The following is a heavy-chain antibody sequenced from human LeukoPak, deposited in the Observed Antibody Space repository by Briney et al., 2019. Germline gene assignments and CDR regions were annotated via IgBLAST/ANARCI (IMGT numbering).Heavy chain of an antibody. J-gene: IGHJ4*02. Sequence: GGSLRLSCAASGFTFSSYSMNWVRQAPGKGLEWVSYISSSGSTIYYADSVKSRFTISRDNAKNSLYLQMNSLRAEDTAVYYCARDFVPYSLYFDYWGQGTLVTVSS. V-gene: IGHV3-48*04. CDR1: GFTFSSYS. D-gene: IGHD2-21*01. CDR2: ISSSGSTI. CDR3: ARDFVPYSLYFDY.